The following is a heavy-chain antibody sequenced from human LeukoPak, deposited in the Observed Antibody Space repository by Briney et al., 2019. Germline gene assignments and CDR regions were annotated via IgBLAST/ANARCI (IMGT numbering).Heavy chain of an antibody. CDR3: ARAPGIANSYYYYYMDV. CDR2: ISSSSSYI. V-gene: IGHV3-21*01. Sequence: GGSLRLSCAASGFTFSSYSMNWVREAPGKGLEWVSSISSSSSYIYYADSVKGRFTISRDNAKNSLYLQMNSLRAEDTAVYYCARAPGIANSYYYYYMDVWGKGTTVTVSS. D-gene: IGHD6-13*01. CDR1: GFTFSSYS. J-gene: IGHJ6*03.